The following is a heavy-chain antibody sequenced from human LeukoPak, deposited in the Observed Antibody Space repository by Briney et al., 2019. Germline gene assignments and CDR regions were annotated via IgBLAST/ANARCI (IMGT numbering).Heavy chain of an antibody. CDR1: GFTFDDYA. CDR3: ARASFSSGYSICY. V-gene: IGHV3-33*08. J-gene: IGHJ4*02. Sequence: PGGSLRLSCAASGFTFDDYAMHWVRQAPGKGLEWVAVIWYDGSNKYYADSVKGRFTISRDNSKNTLYLQMNSLRAEDTAVYYCARASFSSGYSICYWGQGTLVTVSS. D-gene: IGHD3-22*01. CDR2: IWYDGSNK.